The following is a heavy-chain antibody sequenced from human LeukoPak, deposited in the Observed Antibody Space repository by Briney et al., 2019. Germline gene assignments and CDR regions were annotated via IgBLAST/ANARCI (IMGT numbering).Heavy chain of an antibody. Sequence: GGSLRLSCAASGFTFSSHSMNWVRQAPGKGLEWVSYISSSSSTIYYADSVKGRFTISRDNAKNSLYLQMNSLRAEDTAAYYCARGAYYYEDWGQGTLVTVSS. D-gene: IGHD3-22*01. CDR2: ISSSSSTI. V-gene: IGHV3-48*01. J-gene: IGHJ4*02. CDR3: ARGAYYYED. CDR1: GFTFSSHS.